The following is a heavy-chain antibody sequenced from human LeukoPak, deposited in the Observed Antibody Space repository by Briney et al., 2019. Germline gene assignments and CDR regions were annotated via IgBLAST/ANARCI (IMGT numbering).Heavy chain of an antibody. CDR1: GGSISSSP. J-gene: IGHJ3*02. CDR3: ARDHREFPAFDI. D-gene: IGHD3-10*01. Sequence: SETLSLTCSVSGGSISSSPWSCIRQPAGKGREWIGRIYTSGTTTYIPSLKSRVTMSVDTSKNQFSLTLSSVPAADTAVYYCARDHREFPAFDIWGQGTMLTVSS. CDR2: IYTSGTT. V-gene: IGHV4-4*07.